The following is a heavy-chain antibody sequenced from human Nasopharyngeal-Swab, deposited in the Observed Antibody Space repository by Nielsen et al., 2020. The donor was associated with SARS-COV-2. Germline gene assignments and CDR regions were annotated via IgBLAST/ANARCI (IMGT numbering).Heavy chain of an antibody. Sequence: GESLKISCAASGFTFHNYNFNWVRQAPGKGLELVSSISSSSSYIYYADSVKGRFTISRDNAKNSLYLQMNSLRAEDTAVYYCARDGLDYDFWSAYFMDVWGQGTTVTVSS. CDR3: ARDGLDYDFWSAYFMDV. CDR2: ISSSSSYI. D-gene: IGHD3-3*01. V-gene: IGHV3-21*01. J-gene: IGHJ6*02. CDR1: GFTFHNYN.